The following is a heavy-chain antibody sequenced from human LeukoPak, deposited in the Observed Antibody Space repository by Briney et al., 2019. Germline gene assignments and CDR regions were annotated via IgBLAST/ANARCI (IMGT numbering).Heavy chain of an antibody. CDR2: ISYDGSNK. CDR1: GFTFSSYS. D-gene: IGHD2-21*02. J-gene: IGHJ4*02. Sequence: GGSLRLSCAASGFTFSSYSMNWVRQAPGKGLEWVAVISYDGSNKYYADSVKGRFTISRDNSKNTLYLQMNSLRAEDTAVYYCAKESPVVTLHYWGQGTLVTVSS. CDR3: AKESPVVTLHY. V-gene: IGHV3-30*18.